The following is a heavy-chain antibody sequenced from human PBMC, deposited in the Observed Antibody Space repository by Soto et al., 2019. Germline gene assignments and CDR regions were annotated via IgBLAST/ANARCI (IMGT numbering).Heavy chain of an antibody. Sequence: PGGSLRLSCAASGFTFSSYGMHWVRQAPGKGLEWVAVISYDGSNKYYADSVKGRFTISRDNSKNTLYLQMNSLRAEDTAVYYCAKALLRYFDWLPLFDYWGQGTLVTVSS. CDR1: GFTFSSYG. V-gene: IGHV3-30*18. D-gene: IGHD3-9*01. J-gene: IGHJ4*02. CDR2: ISYDGSNK. CDR3: AKALLRYFDWLPLFDY.